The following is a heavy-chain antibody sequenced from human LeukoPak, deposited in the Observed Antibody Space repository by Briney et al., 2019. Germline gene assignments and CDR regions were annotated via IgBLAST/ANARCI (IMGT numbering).Heavy chain of an antibody. Sequence: GGSLRLSCAASGFTFSSYAMHWVRQAPGKGLEWVAVISYDGSNKYYADSVKGRFTISRDNSKNTLYLQMNSLRAEDTAVYYCARGAIMITFGGVIVRGHYYYYGMDVWGQGTTVTVSS. D-gene: IGHD3-16*02. CDR1: GFTFSSYA. CDR3: ARGAIMITFGGVIVRGHYYYYGMDV. V-gene: IGHV3-30-3*01. CDR2: ISYDGSNK. J-gene: IGHJ6*02.